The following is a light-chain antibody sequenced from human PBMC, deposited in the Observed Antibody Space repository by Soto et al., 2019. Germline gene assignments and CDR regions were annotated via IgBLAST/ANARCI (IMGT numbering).Light chain of an antibody. CDR3: CSYAGSSTLI. Sequence: QSALTQPRSVSGSPGQSVTISCTGASSDVGGYDYVSWYQHHPGKAPELMLYDVNKRPSGVPDRFSGSKSGTTASLTISGVQTEDEADYYCCSYAGSSTLIFGGGTNVTVL. CDR2: DVN. V-gene: IGLV2-11*01. CDR1: SSDVGGYDY. J-gene: IGLJ2*01.